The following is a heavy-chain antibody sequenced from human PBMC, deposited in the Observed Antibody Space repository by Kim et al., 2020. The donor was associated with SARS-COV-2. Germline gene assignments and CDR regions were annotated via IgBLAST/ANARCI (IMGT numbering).Heavy chain of an antibody. CDR3: ATERGIYGSGSYGLFDY. CDR2: INPNSGGT. V-gene: IGHV1-2*02. CDR1: GYTFTGYY. D-gene: IGHD3-10*01. J-gene: IGHJ4*02. Sequence: ASVKVSCKASGYTFTGYYMHWVRQAPGQGLEWMGWINPNSGGTIYAQKFQGRVTMTRDTSIRTAYMELSRLRSDDTAVYYCATERGIYGSGSYGLFDYWGQGTLVTVSS.